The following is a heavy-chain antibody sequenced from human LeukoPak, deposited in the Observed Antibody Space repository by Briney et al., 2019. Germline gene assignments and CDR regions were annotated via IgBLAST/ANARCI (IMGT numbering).Heavy chain of an antibody. CDR3: ASASSGRFRYFDY. J-gene: IGHJ4*02. D-gene: IGHD1-26*01. Sequence: PGGSLRLSCAASGFTFSNYAMHWLRQAPGKGLEWVAVIWYDGSNKYYADSVKGRFTITRDNSKNTLYLQMNSLRAEDTAVYYCASASSGRFRYFDYWGQGTLVTVSS. V-gene: IGHV3-33*01. CDR1: GFTFSNYA. CDR2: IWYDGSNK.